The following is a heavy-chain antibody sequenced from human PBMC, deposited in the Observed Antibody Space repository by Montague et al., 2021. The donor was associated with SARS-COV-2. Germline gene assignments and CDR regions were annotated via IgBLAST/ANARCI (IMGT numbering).Heavy chain of an antibody. V-gene: IGHV4-59*01. CDR3: ARGGGWKRHFDY. J-gene: IGHJ4*02. Sequence: SETLSLTCNVSGGSINNYYWSWIRQSPGRGLEWIGNIYYTGSTTRNPSLDSRVTISLDTSRDLVSLELRSLTAADTAVYYCARGGGWKRHFDYWGQGTLVAVSS. D-gene: IGHD4-23*01. CDR1: GGSINNYY. CDR2: IYYTGST.